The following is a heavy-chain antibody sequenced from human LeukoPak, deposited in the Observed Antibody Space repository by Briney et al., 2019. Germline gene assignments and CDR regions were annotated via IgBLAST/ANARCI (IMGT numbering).Heavy chain of an antibody. CDR2: MNPNSGNT. D-gene: IGHD3-10*01. Sequence: ASVKVSCKASGYTFTSYYMHWVRQAPGQGLEWMGWMNPNSGNTGYAQKFQGRVTMTRNTSISTAYMELSSLRSEDTAVYYYARGYYYGSGSYYKPPGMDVWGQGTTVTVSS. V-gene: IGHV1-8*02. J-gene: IGHJ6*02. CDR1: GYTFTSYY. CDR3: ARGYYYGSGSYYKPPGMDV.